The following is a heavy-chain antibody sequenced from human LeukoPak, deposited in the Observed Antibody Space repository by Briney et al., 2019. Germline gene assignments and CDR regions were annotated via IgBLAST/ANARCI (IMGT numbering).Heavy chain of an antibody. D-gene: IGHD1-26*01. V-gene: IGHV3-7*01. CDR3: VRDRKYRIVGTTQHYFDF. CDR1: GFTFSSYE. J-gene: IGHJ4*02. Sequence: GGSLRLSCAASGFTFSSYEMNWVRQAPGKGLEWVASIKVDGSQKHYVDSVKGRFTISRDNAKNSLFLQMISLRAEDTALYYCVRDRKYRIVGTTQHYFDFWGQGTLVSVSS. CDR2: IKVDGSQK.